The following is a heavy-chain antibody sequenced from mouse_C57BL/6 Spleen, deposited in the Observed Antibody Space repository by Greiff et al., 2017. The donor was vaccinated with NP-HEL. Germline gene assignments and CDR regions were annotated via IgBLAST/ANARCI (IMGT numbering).Heavy chain of an antibody. CDR2: SYPGDGDT. V-gene: IGHV1-82*01. CDR3: ARSRYYEGFDY. D-gene: IGHD1-1*01. CDR1: GYAFSSSW. Sequence: VQLQQSGPELVKPGASVKISCKASGYAFSSSWMNWVKQRPGKGLEWIGRSYPGDGDTNYNGKFKGKATLTADKSSSTAYMQLSSLTSEDSAVYFCARSRYYEGFDYWGQGTTLTVSS. J-gene: IGHJ2*01.